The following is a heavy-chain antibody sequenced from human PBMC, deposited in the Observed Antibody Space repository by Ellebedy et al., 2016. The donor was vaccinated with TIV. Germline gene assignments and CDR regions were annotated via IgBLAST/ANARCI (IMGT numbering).Heavy chain of an antibody. D-gene: IGHD3-9*01. CDR1: GFTFDDYA. Sequence: SLKISXAASGFTFDDYAMHWVRQAPGKGLEWVSGISWNSGSIGYADSVKGRFTISRDNAKNSLYLQMNSLRAEDTALYYCAKDHENYGIRNWFDPWGQGTLVTVSS. CDR2: ISWNSGSI. V-gene: IGHV3-9*01. J-gene: IGHJ5*02. CDR3: AKDHENYGIRNWFDP.